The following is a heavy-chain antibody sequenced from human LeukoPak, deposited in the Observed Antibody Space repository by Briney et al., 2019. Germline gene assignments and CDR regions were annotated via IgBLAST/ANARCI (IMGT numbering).Heavy chain of an antibody. CDR2: IWNNGSNT. Sequence: PGGSLTLSCGVSGFTFSSYGMQWARQAPGRGRGWVAVIWNNGSNTYYADSVKSRFTISRDNSKNTLYLQMNSLRAEDTAVYYCARGTGSNHNHFDFWGQGTLVTVSS. V-gene: IGHV3-33*01. J-gene: IGHJ4*02. CDR1: GFTFSSYG. CDR3: ARGTGSNHNHFDF. D-gene: IGHD3/OR15-3a*01.